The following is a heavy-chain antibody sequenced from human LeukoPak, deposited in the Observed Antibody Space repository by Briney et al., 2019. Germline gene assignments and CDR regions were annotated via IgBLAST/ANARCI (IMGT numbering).Heavy chain of an antibody. J-gene: IGHJ4*02. D-gene: IGHD6-6*01. V-gene: IGHV3-21*01. CDR1: GFTFSSYS. Sequence: SGGSLRLSCAASGFTFSSYSMNWVRQAPGKGLEWVSSISSSSSYIYYADSVKGRFTISRDNAKNSLHLQMNSLRAEDTAVYYCASPYSSSSDHDYWGQGTLVTVSS. CDR2: ISSSSSYI. CDR3: ASPYSSSSDHDY.